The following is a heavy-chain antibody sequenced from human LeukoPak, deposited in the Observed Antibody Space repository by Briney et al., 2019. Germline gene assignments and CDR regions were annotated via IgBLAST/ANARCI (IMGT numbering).Heavy chain of an antibody. D-gene: IGHD6-19*01. J-gene: IGHJ4*02. V-gene: IGHV1-2*02. Sequence: ASVKVSCKASGYTFTGYYMHWVRQAPGQGLEWMGWINPNSGGTNYAQKFQGRVTMTRDTSISTAYMELSRLRSDDTAVYYCARDIAVAGTFLSYFDYWGQGTLVTVSS. CDR2: INPNSGGT. CDR1: GYTFTGYY. CDR3: ARDIAVAGTFLSYFDY.